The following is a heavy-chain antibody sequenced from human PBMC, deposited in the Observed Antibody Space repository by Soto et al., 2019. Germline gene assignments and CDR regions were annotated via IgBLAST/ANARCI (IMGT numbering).Heavy chain of an antibody. Sequence: GGSLRLSCAASGFTFSSYGMHWVRQAPGKGLEWVAVISYDGSNKYYADSVKGRFTISRDNSKNTLYLQMNSLRAEDTAVYYCAKDQSPVFVTMVRGVYDYGMDVWGQGTTVTVSS. CDR1: GFTFSSYG. CDR3: AKDQSPVFVTMVRGVYDYGMDV. D-gene: IGHD3-10*01. V-gene: IGHV3-30*18. CDR2: ISYDGSNK. J-gene: IGHJ6*02.